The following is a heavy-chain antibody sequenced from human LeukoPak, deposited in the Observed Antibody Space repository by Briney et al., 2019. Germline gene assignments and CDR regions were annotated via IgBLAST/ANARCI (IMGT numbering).Heavy chain of an antibody. V-gene: IGHV6-1*01. Sequence: PSQTISLTCAISGDSVSSNSAAWNWIRQSPSRGLEWLGRTYYRSKWYNDYAVSVKSRITINPDTSKNQFSLQLNSVTPEDTAVYYCARDRSSSQWLVNAIGYNWFDPWGQGTLVTVSS. J-gene: IGHJ5*02. CDR2: TYYRSKWYN. D-gene: IGHD6-19*01. CDR3: ARDRSSSQWLVNAIGYNWFDP. CDR1: GDSVSSNSAA.